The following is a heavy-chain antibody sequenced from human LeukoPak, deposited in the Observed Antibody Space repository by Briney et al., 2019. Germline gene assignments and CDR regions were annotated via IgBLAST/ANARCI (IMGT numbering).Heavy chain of an antibody. V-gene: IGHV3-23*01. D-gene: IGHD4-17*01. CDR1: GFTVSSYA. Sequence: GGSLRLSCAASGFTVSSYAMSWVRQAPGKGLEWVSAISGSGGSTYYADSVKGRFTISRDNSKNTLYLQMNSLRAEDTAVYYCAKHQDYGEYVDAFDIWGQGTMVTVSS. CDR3: AKHQDYGEYVDAFDI. CDR2: ISGSGGST. J-gene: IGHJ3*02.